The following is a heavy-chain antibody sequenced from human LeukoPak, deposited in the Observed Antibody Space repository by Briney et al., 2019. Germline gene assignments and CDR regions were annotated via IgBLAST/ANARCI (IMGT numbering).Heavy chain of an antibody. CDR1: GFTFSNFA. J-gene: IGHJ5*02. Sequence: GGSLRLSCAASGFTFSNFAMMWVRQAPGKGLEGVSSITGDYATYSADPAKGRFTTSRDNSRNIVYLQMDSLRDDDTAVYYCAKGAASGLVDWFDPWGQGTLVTVSS. CDR2: ITGDYAT. V-gene: IGHV3-23*01. D-gene: IGHD3-22*01. CDR3: AKGAASGLVDWFDP.